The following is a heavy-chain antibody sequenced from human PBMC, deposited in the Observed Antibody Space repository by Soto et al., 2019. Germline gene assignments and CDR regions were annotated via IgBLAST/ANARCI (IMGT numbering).Heavy chain of an antibody. V-gene: IGHV4-4*02. CDR1: GGSFTSNNW. Sequence: PSETLSLTCAVSGGSFTSNNWWTWVHQPPGQGLEWIGYIYYSGSTKYNPSLKSRVTISVDTSKNQFSLKLSSVTAADTAVYYCARDVPPTSSGGWLDPWGQGTLVTVSS. CDR3: ARDVPPTSSGGWLDP. D-gene: IGHD6-6*01. J-gene: IGHJ5*02. CDR2: IYYSGST.